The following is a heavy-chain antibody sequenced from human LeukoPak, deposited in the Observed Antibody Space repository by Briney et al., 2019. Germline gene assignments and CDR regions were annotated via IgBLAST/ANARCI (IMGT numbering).Heavy chain of an antibody. Sequence: GASVKVSCKASGYTFTSYGISWVRQAPGQGLEWMGWISAYNGNTNYAQKFQGRVTMTEDTSTDTAYMELSSLRSEDTAVYYCATESTDPAFDYWGQGTLVTVSS. CDR2: ISAYNGNT. J-gene: IGHJ4*02. CDR3: ATESTDPAFDY. CDR1: GYTFTSYG. V-gene: IGHV1-18*01.